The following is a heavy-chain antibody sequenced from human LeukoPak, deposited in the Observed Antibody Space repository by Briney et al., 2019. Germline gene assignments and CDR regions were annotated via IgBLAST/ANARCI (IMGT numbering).Heavy chain of an antibody. CDR3: ARDSITIFGVVKDY. CDR2: INPNSGGT. CDR1: GYTFTGYY. D-gene: IGHD3-3*01. J-gene: IGHJ4*02. Sequence: ASVKVSCKASGYTFTGYYMHWVRQAPGQGLEWTGWINPNSGGTNYAQKFQGRVTMTRDTSISTAYMELSRLRSDDTAVYYCARDSITIFGVVKDYWGQGTLVTVSS. V-gene: IGHV1-2*02.